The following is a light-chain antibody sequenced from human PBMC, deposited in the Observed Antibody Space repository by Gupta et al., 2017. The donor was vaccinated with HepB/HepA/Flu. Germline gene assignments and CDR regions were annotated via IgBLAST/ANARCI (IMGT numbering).Light chain of an antibody. Sequence: DIVMTQSPDSLAVSLGERATINCKSSQSVLQSSNNKNYLAWYQQKPGQSPKLLIYWASMRESGVPDRFSGGGSGTDFTLTISSLQAEDVAVYYCQQYYSTPFTFGHGTKVDIK. J-gene: IGKJ3*01. CDR2: WAS. CDR1: QSVLQSSNNKNY. CDR3: QQYYSTPFT. V-gene: IGKV4-1*01.